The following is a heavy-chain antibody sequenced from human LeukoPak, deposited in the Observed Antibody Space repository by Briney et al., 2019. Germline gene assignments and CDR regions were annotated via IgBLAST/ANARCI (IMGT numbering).Heavy chain of an antibody. CDR1: SGSFSGYY. J-gene: IGHJ4*02. CDR2: INHSGST. Sequence: SGTLSLTCAVYSGSFSGYYWSWIRQPPGKGLEWIGEINHSGSTNYNPSLKSRVTISVDTSKNQFSLKLSSVTAADTAVYYCARGPLITFGGVIVGYFDYWGQGTLVTVSS. CDR3: ARGPLITFGGVIVGYFDY. D-gene: IGHD3-16*02. V-gene: IGHV4-34*01.